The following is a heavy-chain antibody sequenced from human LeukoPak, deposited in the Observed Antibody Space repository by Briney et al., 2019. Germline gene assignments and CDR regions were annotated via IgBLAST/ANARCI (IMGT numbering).Heavy chain of an antibody. CDR1: GFTVSSNY. CDR3: ARGAGYNYPYYFDY. Sequence: GGSLRLSCAASGFTVSSNYMNWVRQAPGKGLEWVSVIYGGGNIYYADSVKGRFTISRDNSKNTLYLQMNSMRAEDTAVYYCARGAGYNYPYYFDYWGQGTLVTVSS. V-gene: IGHV3-53*01. J-gene: IGHJ4*02. CDR2: IYGGGNI. D-gene: IGHD5-24*01.